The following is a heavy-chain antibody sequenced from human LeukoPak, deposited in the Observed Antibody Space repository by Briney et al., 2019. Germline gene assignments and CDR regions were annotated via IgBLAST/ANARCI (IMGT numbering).Heavy chain of an antibody. J-gene: IGHJ6*02. CDR3: ARVLGYSYGYYYYGMDV. Sequence: GGSLRLSCAASGFTFDDYAMHWVRQAPGKGLEWVSGISWNSGSIGYADSVKGRFTISRDNAKNSLYLQMNSLRAEDTAVYYCARVLGYSYGYYYYGMDVWGQGTTVTVSS. V-gene: IGHV3-9*01. D-gene: IGHD5-18*01. CDR2: ISWNSGSI. CDR1: GFTFDDYA.